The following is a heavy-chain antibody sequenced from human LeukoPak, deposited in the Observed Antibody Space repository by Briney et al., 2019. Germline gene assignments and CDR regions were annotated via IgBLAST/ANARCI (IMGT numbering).Heavy chain of an antibody. CDR2: ISSNGGST. CDR1: GFTFSSYA. V-gene: IGHV3-64D*09. CDR3: VKGDPIAARPSDY. Sequence: PGGSLRLSCSPSGFTFSSYAMHWVRQAPGKGLEYASAISSNGGSTCYADSVKGRFTISRDNSKNTLYLQMSSLRAEDTAVYYCVKGDPIAARPSDYWGQGTLVTVSS. J-gene: IGHJ4*02. D-gene: IGHD6-6*01.